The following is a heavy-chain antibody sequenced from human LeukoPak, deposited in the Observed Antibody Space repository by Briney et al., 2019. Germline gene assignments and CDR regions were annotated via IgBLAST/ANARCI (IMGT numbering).Heavy chain of an antibody. D-gene: IGHD3-16*01. CDR1: GGSISSSSYY. V-gene: IGHV4-61*02. J-gene: IGHJ4*02. CDR3: ARGHYDLAY. Sequence: SETLSLTCTVSGGSISSSSYYWSWIRQPAGKGLEWIGRIYTSGSTNYNPSLKSRVTMSVDTSKNQFSLKLSSVTAADTAAYYCARGHYDLAYWGQGTLVTVSS. CDR2: IYTSGST.